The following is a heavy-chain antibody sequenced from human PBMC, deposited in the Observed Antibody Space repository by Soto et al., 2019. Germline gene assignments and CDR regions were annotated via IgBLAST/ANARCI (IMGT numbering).Heavy chain of an antibody. CDR3: SHMRGSGLFGMDV. V-gene: IGHV2-5*01. CDR1: GFSLSTSGVG. Sequence: QITLKESGPTLMKPTQTLTLTCAFSGFSLSTSGVGWAGSVSPQERPWSGLHSFFSNDDKRYSPSLMSRLTITKDTSKNQVVLTMTNIDPVDTATYYCSHMRGSGLFGMDVWGQGTTVTVSS. D-gene: IGHD3-10*01. J-gene: IGHJ6*02. CDR2: FFSNDDK.